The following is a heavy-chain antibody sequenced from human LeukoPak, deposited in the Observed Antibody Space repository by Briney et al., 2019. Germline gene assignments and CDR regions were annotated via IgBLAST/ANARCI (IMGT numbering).Heavy chain of an antibody. V-gene: IGHV3-23*01. J-gene: IGHJ4*02. CDR3: AKDKQAAN. CDR2: ISNSGANT. CDR1: GFTFSSAA. D-gene: IGHD6-13*01. Sequence: PGVSLRLSCEASGFTFSSAAMTWVRQAPGKGLQWVSLISNSGANTYYADSVKGRFTISRDSSKNTLYLLMDSLRAEDTAVYYCAKDKQAANWGQGTLVTVSS.